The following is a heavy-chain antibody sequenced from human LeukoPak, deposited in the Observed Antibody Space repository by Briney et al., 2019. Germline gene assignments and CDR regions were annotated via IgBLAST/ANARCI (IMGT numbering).Heavy chain of an antibody. CDR1: GFTFSNYW. J-gene: IGHJ4*02. Sequence: GGSLRLSCAASGFTFSNYWMSWVRQAPGKGPEWVANIKQDGIEKYYVDSVKGRFSISRDNAKKSLYLQMNSLRAEDTAVYYCATWRGSGSYGGYFDYWGQGTPVTVSS. CDR2: IKQDGIEK. CDR3: ATWRGSGSYGGYFDY. V-gene: IGHV3-7*03. D-gene: IGHD3-10*01.